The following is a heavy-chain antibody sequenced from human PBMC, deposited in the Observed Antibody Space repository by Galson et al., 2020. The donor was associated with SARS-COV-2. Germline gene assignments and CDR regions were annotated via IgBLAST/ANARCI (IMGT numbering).Heavy chain of an antibody. V-gene: IGHV3-48*01. CDR1: GLLFSTNA. J-gene: IGHJ4*02. Sequence: GESLKIPCAASGLLFSTNAMNWVRQVPGKGLERVSYVSSTSNSVYYADPVKGRFTISRDNAKNSLFLQMNSLRVEDTAVYFCATYKNSWLHYWGPGTPVAVSS. CDR3: ATYKNSWLHY. D-gene: IGHD6-13*01. CDR2: VSSTSNSV.